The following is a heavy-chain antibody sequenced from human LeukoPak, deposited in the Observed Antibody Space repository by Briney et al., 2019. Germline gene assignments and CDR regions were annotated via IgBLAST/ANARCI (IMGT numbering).Heavy chain of an antibody. V-gene: IGHV5-51*01. Sequence: GESLKISCKGSGYSFTNYWIGWVRQMPGKGLEWMGIFYPGDSDTRYIPSFRGQVTISADKSINTAYLQWSSLKASDTAIYYCARSASRYFDWFDYWGQGTLVTVSS. D-gene: IGHD3-9*01. CDR3: ARSASRYFDWFDY. CDR2: FYPGDSDT. CDR1: GYSFTNYW. J-gene: IGHJ4*02.